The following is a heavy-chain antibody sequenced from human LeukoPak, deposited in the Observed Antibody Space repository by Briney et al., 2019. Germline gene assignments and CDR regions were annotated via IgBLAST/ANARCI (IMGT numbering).Heavy chain of an antibody. J-gene: IGHJ3*02. D-gene: IGHD2/OR15-2a*01. Sequence: ASVKVSCKASGYTFTSYDINWVRQATGQGLEWMGWMNPNSGNTGYAQKFQGRVTMTRNTSISTAYMELSSLRSEDTAVYYCASSPNRLYAFDIWGQGTMVTVSS. CDR2: MNPNSGNT. CDR1: GYTFTSYD. CDR3: ASSPNRLYAFDI. V-gene: IGHV1-8*02.